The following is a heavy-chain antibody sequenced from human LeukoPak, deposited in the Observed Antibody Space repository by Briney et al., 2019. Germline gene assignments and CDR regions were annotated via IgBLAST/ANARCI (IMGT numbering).Heavy chain of an antibody. J-gene: IGHJ4*02. D-gene: IGHD2-2*01. CDR1: RFTFSNYG. Sequence: GGSLRLSCAASRFTFSNYGMHWVRQAPGKGLEWMAVISYDGSNKYYADSVKGRFTISRDNSKNTLYLQMNSLRAEDTAVYYCARGPYDYGDYWGQGTLVTVSS. V-gene: IGHV3-30*03. CDR3: ARGPYDYGDY. CDR2: ISYDGSNK.